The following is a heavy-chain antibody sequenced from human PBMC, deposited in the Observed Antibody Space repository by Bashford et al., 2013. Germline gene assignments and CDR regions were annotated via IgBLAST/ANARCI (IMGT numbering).Heavy chain of an antibody. J-gene: IGHJ4*02. D-gene: IGHD3-9*01. CDR3: AKDLLRYFDWLNAVFDY. CDR2: ISGSSGTT. V-gene: IGHV3-23*01. Sequence: VRQAPGKGLEWVSAISGSSGTTYYADSVKGRFTISRDNSKNTLYLQMNSLRAEDTAVYYCAKDLLRYFDWLNAVFDYWGQGTLVTVSS.